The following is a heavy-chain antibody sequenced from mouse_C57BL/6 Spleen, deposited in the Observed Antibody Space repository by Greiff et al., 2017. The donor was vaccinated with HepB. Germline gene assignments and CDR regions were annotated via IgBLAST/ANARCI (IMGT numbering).Heavy chain of an antibody. CDR1: GYTFTSYN. CDR3: ARGSVVAQAMDY. V-gene: IGHV1-12*01. CDR2: IYPGNGGT. J-gene: IGHJ4*01. Sequence: VQLQQSGAELVRPGASVKMSCKASGYTFTSYNMHWVKQTPRQGLEWIGVIYPGNGGTSYNEKFKGKATLTVDKSSSTAYMQLSSLTSEDSAVYFCARGSVVAQAMDYWGQGTSVTVSS. D-gene: IGHD1-1*01.